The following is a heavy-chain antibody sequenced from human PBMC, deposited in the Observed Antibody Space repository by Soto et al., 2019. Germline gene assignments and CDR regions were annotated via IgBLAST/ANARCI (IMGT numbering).Heavy chain of an antibody. CDR2: ISGSGDST. D-gene: IGHD6-19*01. J-gene: IGHJ4*02. CDR1: GFIFSNYA. CDR3: AKDLSRSGLVFDY. Sequence: EVQLLEYGGGLVQPGGSLRLSCAASGFIFSNYAMSWVRQAPGKGLEWVSGISGSGDSTYHADSVKGRLTISRDNSKNTLYLQMDSLKAEDTAVFYCAKDLSRSGLVFDYWGQGTLVTVSS. V-gene: IGHV3-23*01.